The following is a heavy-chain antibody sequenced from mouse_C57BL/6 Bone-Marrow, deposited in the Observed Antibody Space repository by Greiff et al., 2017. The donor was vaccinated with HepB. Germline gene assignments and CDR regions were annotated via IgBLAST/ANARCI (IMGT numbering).Heavy chain of an antibody. CDR3: TRRRLPVYAMDY. Sequence: QVQLQQSGAELVRPGASVTLSCKASGYTFTDYELHWVKQTPVHGLEWIGAIAPETGGTAYNQKFKGKAILTANKAASTAYMELRSLTSEDSAVYDYTRRRLPVYAMDYWGQGTSGTDSS. J-gene: IGHJ4*01. V-gene: IGHV1-15*01. CDR1: GYTFTDYE. D-gene: IGHD2-2*01. CDR2: IAPETGGT.